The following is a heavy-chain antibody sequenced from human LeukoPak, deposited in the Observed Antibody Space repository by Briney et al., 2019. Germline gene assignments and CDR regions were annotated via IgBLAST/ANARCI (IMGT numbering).Heavy chain of an antibody. CDR1: GFTFRDYS. Sequence: GGSLRLPCAASGFTFRDYSMNWVRQAPGKGLEGSSYIGIDSGSTNFADSGKGRLTISGDEAKNSLYLQMNSLRVEDTAVYYCARDYKYAFDNWGQGTLVTVSS. CDR3: ARDYKYAFDN. J-gene: IGHJ4*02. D-gene: IGHD5-24*01. CDR2: IGIDSGST. V-gene: IGHV3-48*01.